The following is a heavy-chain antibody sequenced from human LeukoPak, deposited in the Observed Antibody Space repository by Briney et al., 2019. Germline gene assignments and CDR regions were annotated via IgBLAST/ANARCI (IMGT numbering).Heavy chain of an antibody. CDR3: ARSDPPDY. J-gene: IGHJ4*02. D-gene: IGHD2-21*02. Sequence: GGSLRLSCAASGFTFSSYEMNWVRQAPGKGLECISGFSGSGGSTYYADSVKGRFTISRDNAKNSLYLQMNSLRAEDTAVYYCARSDPPDYWGQGTLVTVSS. CDR2: FSGSGGST. V-gene: IGHV3-48*03. CDR1: GFTFSSYE.